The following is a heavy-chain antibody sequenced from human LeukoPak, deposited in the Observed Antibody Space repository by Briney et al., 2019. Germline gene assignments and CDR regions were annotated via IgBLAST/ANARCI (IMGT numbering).Heavy chain of an antibody. J-gene: IGHJ5*02. CDR3: AVVPAAIVGKWFAP. CDR1: GGTFSSYT. Sequence: SVNVSCKASGGTFSSYTISWVRQAPGPGLEWMGGISAILGIGNYAQTFQGRVTITADKPTSTAYMERSSLRPEHTAVYYCAVVPAAIVGKWFAPWGQGTLVTVS. CDR2: ISAILGIG. D-gene: IGHD2-2*02. V-gene: IGHV1-69*10.